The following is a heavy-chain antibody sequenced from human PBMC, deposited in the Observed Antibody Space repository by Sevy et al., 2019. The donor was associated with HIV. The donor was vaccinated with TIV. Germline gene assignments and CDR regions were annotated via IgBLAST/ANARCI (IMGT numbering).Heavy chain of an antibody. V-gene: IGHV1-69*13. CDR1: GGTFKNYI. CDR2: IITNSGTS. CDR3: ATLHSSGGACYFFDY. Sequence: ASVKVSCKASGGTFKNYIFNWVRKAPGQGLEWMGGIITNSGTSNYAQRFQGRVTISADESTNTVYMAMSSLRSDDTAMYYCATLHSSGGACYFFDYWGQGTLVTVSS. J-gene: IGHJ4*02. D-gene: IGHD2-21*02.